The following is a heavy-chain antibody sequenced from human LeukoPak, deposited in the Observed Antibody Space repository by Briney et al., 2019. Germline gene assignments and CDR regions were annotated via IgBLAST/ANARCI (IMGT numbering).Heavy chain of an antibody. Sequence: PGRSLRLSCAASGFTFSSYGMHWVRQAPGKGLEWVAVISYDGSNKYYVDSVKGRITISRDNSKNTLYLQMNSLRAEDTAVYYCARDFPYFDYWGQGTLVTVSS. CDR2: ISYDGSNK. J-gene: IGHJ4*02. V-gene: IGHV3-30*03. CDR3: ARDFPYFDY. CDR1: GFTFSSYG.